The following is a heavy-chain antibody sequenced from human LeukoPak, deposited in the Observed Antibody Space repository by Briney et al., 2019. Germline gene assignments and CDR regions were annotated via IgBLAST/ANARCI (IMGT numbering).Heavy chain of an antibody. CDR1: GFTFSSYD. CDR2: IRYDGNNK. Sequence: PGRSLRLSWAAYGFTFSSYDMHWVRQAPGKGLEWVAFIRYDGNNKYYADSVKGRFTISRGNSKNTLYLQMNSLRVEDTAMYYCAKDQGYEDYWGQGTLVTVSS. CDR3: AKDQGYEDY. J-gene: IGHJ4*02. V-gene: IGHV3-30*02. D-gene: IGHD6-13*01.